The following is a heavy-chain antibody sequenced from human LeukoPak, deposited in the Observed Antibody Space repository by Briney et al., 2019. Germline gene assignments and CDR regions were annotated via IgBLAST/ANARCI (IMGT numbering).Heavy chain of an antibody. V-gene: IGHV4-34*01. Sequence: PSETLSLTCAVYGGSFSGYYWSWIRQPPGKRLEWIGEINHSGSTNYNPSLKSRVTISVDTSKNQFSLKLSSVTAADTAVYYCARDKEVAAAGLFDYWGQGTLVTVSS. J-gene: IGHJ4*02. CDR1: GGSFSGYY. CDR2: INHSGST. CDR3: ARDKEVAAAGLFDY. D-gene: IGHD6-13*01.